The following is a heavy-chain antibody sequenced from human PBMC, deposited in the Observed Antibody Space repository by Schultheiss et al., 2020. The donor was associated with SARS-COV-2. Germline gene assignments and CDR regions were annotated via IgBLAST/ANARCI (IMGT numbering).Heavy chain of an antibody. CDR3: ARGRIVVVVAATYHSYAFDI. CDR1: GGSFSGYY. Sequence: SETLSLTCAVYGGSFSGYYWSWIRQPPGKGLEWIGEINHSGSTNYNPSLKSRVTISVDTSKNQFSLKLSSVTAADTAVYYCARGRIVVVVAATYHSYAFDIWGQGTMVTVSS. CDR2: INHSGST. V-gene: IGHV4-34*01. D-gene: IGHD2-15*01. J-gene: IGHJ3*02.